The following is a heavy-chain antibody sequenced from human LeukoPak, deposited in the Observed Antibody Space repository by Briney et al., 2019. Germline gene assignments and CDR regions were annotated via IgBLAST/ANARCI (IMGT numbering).Heavy chain of an antibody. CDR2: IYYSGST. CDR3: ASRGIAAFIFRTTGWFDP. V-gene: IGHV4-39*07. CDR1: GGSLSGSSYY. J-gene: IGHJ5*02. D-gene: IGHD6-13*01. Sequence: SETLSLTCTVSGGSLSGSSYYWDWIRQPPGKGLEWIGSIYYSGSTHYNPSLKSRVTISVDTSKNQFSLKLSSVTAADTAVYYCASRGIAAFIFRTTGWFDPWGQGTLVTVSS.